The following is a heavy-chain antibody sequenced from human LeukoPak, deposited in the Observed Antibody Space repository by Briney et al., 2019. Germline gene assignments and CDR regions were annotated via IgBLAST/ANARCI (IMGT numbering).Heavy chain of an antibody. CDR1: GFTFSNAW. CDR2: IKSKTDGGTT. J-gene: IGHJ6*02. V-gene: IGHV3-15*01. CDR3: TTGTSLYYDFWSGYPVGMDV. Sequence: GGSLRLYCAASGFTFSNAWMSWVRQAPGKGLEWVGRIKSKTDGGTTDYAAPVKGRFTISRDDSKNTLYLQMNSLKTEDTAVYYCTTGTSLYYDFWSGYPVGMDVWGQGTTVTVSS. D-gene: IGHD3-3*01.